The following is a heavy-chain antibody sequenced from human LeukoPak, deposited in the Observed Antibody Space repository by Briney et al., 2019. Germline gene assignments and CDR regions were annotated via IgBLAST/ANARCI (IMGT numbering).Heavy chain of an antibody. CDR2: IYHSGST. V-gene: IGHV4-39*07. J-gene: IGHJ5*02. Sequence: LETLSLTCTVSGGSISSSSCYWGWIRQPPGKGLKWMGSIYHSGSTYYNPSLKSRVTISVDTSKNQFSLKLSSVTAADTSVYYCARGLDFWSGYPSNWFDPWGQGTLVTVSS. CDR1: GGSISSSSCY. D-gene: IGHD3-3*01. CDR3: ARGLDFWSGYPSNWFDP.